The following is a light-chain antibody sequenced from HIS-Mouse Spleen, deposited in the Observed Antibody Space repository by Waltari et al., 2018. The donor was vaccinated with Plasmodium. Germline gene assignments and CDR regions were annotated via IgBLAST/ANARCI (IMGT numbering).Light chain of an antibody. V-gene: IGLV3-10*01. CDR1: ALPKNS. CDR3: YSTDSSGNHRV. J-gene: IGLJ3*02. Sequence: SYELTQPPSVSVSPGQTARITCSGDALPKNSAYWYQQKSGQAPVLVIYEDSKRPSGIPESFSGSSSGTMATLTISGAQVEDEADYYCYSTDSSGNHRVLGGGTKLTVL. CDR2: EDS.